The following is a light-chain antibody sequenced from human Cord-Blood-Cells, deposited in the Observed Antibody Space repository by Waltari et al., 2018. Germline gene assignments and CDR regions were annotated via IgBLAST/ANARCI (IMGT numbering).Light chain of an antibody. Sequence: AIQMTLSPSSLSASVGDRVPITCRASQGIRNDLGWYQQKPGKAPKLLIYAASSLQSGVPSRFSGSGSGTDFTLTISSLQPEDFATYYCLQDYNYPWTFGQGTKVEIK. J-gene: IGKJ1*01. CDR1: QGIRND. CDR3: LQDYNYPWT. CDR2: AAS. V-gene: IGKV1-6*01.